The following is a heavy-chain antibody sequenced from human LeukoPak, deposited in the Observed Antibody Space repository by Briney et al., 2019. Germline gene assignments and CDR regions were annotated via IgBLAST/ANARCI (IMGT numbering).Heavy chain of an antibody. V-gene: IGHV6-1*01. CDR3: ARDRDYYDSSGYYHNNWFDP. CDR1: GDSVSSNSAA. Sequence: SQTLSLTCAISGDSVSSNSAAWNWIRQSPSRGLEWLGRTYYRSKWYNDYAVSVKSRITINPDTSTNQFSLQLNSVTPEDTAVHYCARDRDYYDSSGYYHNNWFDPWGQGTLVTVSS. CDR2: TYYRSKWYN. D-gene: IGHD3-22*01. J-gene: IGHJ5*02.